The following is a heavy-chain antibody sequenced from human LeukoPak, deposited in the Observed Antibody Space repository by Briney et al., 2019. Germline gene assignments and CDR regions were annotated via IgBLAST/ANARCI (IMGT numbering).Heavy chain of an antibody. Sequence: PGRSPRLSCAASGFTFSSYGMHWVRQAPGKGLEWVAVIWYDGSNKYYADSVKGRFTISRDNSKNTLYLQMNSLRAEDTAVYYCARDDCSGGSCYGEGFDYWGQGTLVTVSS. D-gene: IGHD2-15*01. CDR1: GFTFSSYG. CDR2: IWYDGSNK. V-gene: IGHV3-33*01. CDR3: ARDDCSGGSCYGEGFDY. J-gene: IGHJ4*02.